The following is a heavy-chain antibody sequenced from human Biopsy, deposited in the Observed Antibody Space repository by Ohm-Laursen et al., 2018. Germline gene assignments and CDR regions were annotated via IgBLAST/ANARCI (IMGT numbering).Heavy chain of an antibody. Sequence: PSETLSLTCTVSGGSISSSTTYYWAWLRQPPGKGLEWIGSIYNTETTSYNPSLKSRVTISVDTSTNQFSLKVSSVTAADTALYFCARHPTGFWFDPWGHGALVTVSS. CDR2: IYNTETT. V-gene: IGHV4-39*01. CDR1: GGSISSSTTYY. J-gene: IGHJ5*02. CDR3: ARHPTGFWFDP.